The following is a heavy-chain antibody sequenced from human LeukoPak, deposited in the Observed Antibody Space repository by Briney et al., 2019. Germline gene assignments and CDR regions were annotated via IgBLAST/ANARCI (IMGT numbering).Heavy chain of an antibody. J-gene: IGHJ4*02. CDR3: ARDPPYYDSSGYYYDY. D-gene: IGHD3-22*01. Sequence: SGGSLRLSCAASGFTFSTYSMNWVRQAPGKGLEWVSSISGSSIYIYYAESVKGRFTISRHNAKNSLYLQMNSLRAEDTAVYYCARDPPYYDSSGYYYDYWGQGTLVTVSS. CDR2: ISGSSIYI. V-gene: IGHV3-21*01. CDR1: GFTFSTYS.